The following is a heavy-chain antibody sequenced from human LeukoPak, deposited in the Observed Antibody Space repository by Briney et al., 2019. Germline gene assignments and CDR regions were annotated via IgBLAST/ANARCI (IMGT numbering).Heavy chain of an antibody. Sequence: GASMKVSCKASGYTFTGYYMHWVRQAPGQGLEWMGWINPNSGGTNYAQKFQGRVTMTRDTSISTAYMELSRLRSDDTAVYYCARDVDTAMVTENWFDPWGQGTLATVSS. V-gene: IGHV1-2*02. CDR1: GYTFTGYY. CDR2: INPNSGGT. D-gene: IGHD5-18*01. CDR3: ARDVDTAMVTENWFDP. J-gene: IGHJ5*02.